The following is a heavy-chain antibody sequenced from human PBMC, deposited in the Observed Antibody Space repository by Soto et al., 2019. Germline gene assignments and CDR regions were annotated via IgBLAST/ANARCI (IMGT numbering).Heavy chain of an antibody. V-gene: IGHV1-69*01. D-gene: IGHD3-22*01. CDR1: GGTPSNSA. CDR2: IIPVFGIR. J-gene: IGHJ6*02. Sequence: QVHLLLQSGAEVKKPGSSVNVSCKASGGTPSNSAISWVRQAPGQGLEWMGGIIPVFGIRKYAQNFRGRLTITADESTNTAYMELSILRPEDTAVYYCAGGRIVVVASRAYYGLDVWGQGTTVTVSS. CDR3: AGGRIVVVASRAYYGLDV.